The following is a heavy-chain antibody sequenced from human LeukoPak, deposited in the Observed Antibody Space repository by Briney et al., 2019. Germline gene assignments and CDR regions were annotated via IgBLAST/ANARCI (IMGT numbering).Heavy chain of an antibody. Sequence: ASVKVSCKASGFTVHTSAMQWLRQARGQRLEWIGWIVLGSGNTVYSHKFHDRVIITRDMSTSTVYMELDSLGSEDTAVYYCAAQRGASLHDFWSTRLFDPWGQGTLVTVSS. CDR2: IVLGSGNT. J-gene: IGHJ5*02. CDR3: AAQRGASLHDFWSTRLFDP. V-gene: IGHV1-58*02. D-gene: IGHD3-3*01. CDR1: GFTVHTSA.